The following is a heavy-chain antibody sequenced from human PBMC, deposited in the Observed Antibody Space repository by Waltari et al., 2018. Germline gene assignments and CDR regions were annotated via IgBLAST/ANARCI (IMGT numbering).Heavy chain of an antibody. CDR1: GFTFRDDW. D-gene: IGHD3-16*01. CDR3: VRVGAATNYFNF. V-gene: IGHV3-7*01. J-gene: IGHJ4*02. Sequence: EVRLVESGGGLVQPGESLRLSCETSGFTFRDDWMSWVRQSPGKGLEWVANIKYDGSEIYSADSVKGRFTISRDNAKHSLHLQMNSLRPGDTAVYYCVRVGAATNYFNFWGQGTLVTVSS. CDR2: IKYDGSEI.